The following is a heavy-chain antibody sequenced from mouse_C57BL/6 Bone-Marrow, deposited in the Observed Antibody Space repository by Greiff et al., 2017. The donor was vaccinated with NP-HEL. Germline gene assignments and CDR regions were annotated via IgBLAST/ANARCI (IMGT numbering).Heavy chain of an antibody. CDR1: GYTFTDYY. D-gene: IGHD1-1*01. J-gene: IGHJ1*03. CDR3: AIYYGSSYWYFDV. Sequence: VQLQQSGPELVKPGASVKISCKASGYTFTDYYMNWVKQSHGKSLEWIGDINPNNGGTSYNQKFKGKATLTVDKSSSTAYMELRSLTSEDSAVYYCAIYYGSSYWYFDVWGTGTTVTVSS. CDR2: INPNNGGT. V-gene: IGHV1-26*01.